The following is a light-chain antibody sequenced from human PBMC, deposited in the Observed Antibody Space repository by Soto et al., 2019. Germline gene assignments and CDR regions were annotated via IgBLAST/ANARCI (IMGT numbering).Light chain of an antibody. J-gene: IGKJ4*01. CDR1: QSVYNNH. CDR3: QQYGASPLT. V-gene: IGKV3-20*01. CDR2: GAS. Sequence: EIVLTQSPGTLSLSPGDRATLSCRASQSVYNNHLAWYQQTPGQAPRLLIYGASIRATGVPDRFSGSGSGTDFHLTIRRLEPEDFAVFYCQQYGASPLTFGGGTKVEIK.